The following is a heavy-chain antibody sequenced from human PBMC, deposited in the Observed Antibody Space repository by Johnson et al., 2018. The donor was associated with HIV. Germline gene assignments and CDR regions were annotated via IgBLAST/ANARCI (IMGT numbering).Heavy chain of an antibody. D-gene: IGHD6-13*01. CDR1: GFTFSSYG. CDR2: ISYDGSNK. V-gene: IGHV3-30*03. CDR3: ARGQRSSWYPVNAFDI. J-gene: IGHJ3*02. Sequence: QVQLVESGGGVVQPGRSLRLSCAASGFTFSSYGMHWVRQAPGKGLEWVAVISYDGSNKYYADSVKGLFTISRDNSKNTLYLQMNSLRAGDTAVYYCARGQRSSWYPVNAFDIWGQGTMVTVSS.